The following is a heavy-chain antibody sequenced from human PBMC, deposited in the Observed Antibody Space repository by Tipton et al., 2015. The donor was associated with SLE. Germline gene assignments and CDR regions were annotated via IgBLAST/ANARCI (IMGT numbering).Heavy chain of an antibody. CDR1: GGSFSGYY. CDR2: INHSGST. CDR3: ARREEQWLEALWYFDL. V-gene: IGHV4-34*01. J-gene: IGHJ2*01. D-gene: IGHD6-19*01. Sequence: TLSLTCAIYGGSFSGYYWSWIRQPPGKGLEWIGEINHSGSTNYNPSLKSRVTISVGTSKNQFSLKLSSVTAADTAVYYCARREEQWLEALWYFDLWGRGTLVTVSS.